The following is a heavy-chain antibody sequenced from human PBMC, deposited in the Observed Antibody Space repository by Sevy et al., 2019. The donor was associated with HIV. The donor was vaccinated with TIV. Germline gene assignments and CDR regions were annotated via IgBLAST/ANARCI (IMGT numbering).Heavy chain of an antibody. J-gene: IGHJ6*02. CDR1: GGSFSGYY. CDR2: INHSGST. CDR3: ARVGRITMVRGGLGYYGMDV. D-gene: IGHD3-10*01. V-gene: IGHV4-34*01. Sequence: SETLSLTCAVYGGSFSGYYWSWIRQPPGKGLEWIGEINHSGSTNYNPSLKSRVTISVDTSKNQFSLKLSSVTAADTAVYYCARVGRITMVRGGLGYYGMDVWGQGTTVTVSS.